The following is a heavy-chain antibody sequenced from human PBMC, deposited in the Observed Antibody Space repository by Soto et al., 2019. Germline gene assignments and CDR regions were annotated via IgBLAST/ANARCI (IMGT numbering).Heavy chain of an antibody. D-gene: IGHD3-3*01. Sequence: GGSLRLSCAASRFTFDDYAMHWVRQVPGKGMDGVSGIVWNSASIGCADSVKGRFTTSRDNGKNALYLEMNSLRTEDTALYYCVKDSGQDFWNAYFNFWGQGTAVTVAS. CDR1: RFTFDDYA. CDR2: IVWNSASI. J-gene: IGHJ4*02. CDR3: VKDSGQDFWNAYFNF. V-gene: IGHV3-9*01.